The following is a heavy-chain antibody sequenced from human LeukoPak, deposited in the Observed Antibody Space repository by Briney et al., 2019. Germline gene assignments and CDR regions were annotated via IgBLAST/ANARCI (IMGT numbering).Heavy chain of an antibody. Sequence: PSETLSLTCAVYGGSFSRYYWSWIRQSPGKGLEWIAEIDHRGDTNYNPSVKSRVTISVDTSESQSSLKVRSLSAADTAVYYCARGATISETGYFDFWGQGTLVTVS. CDR1: GGSFSRYY. V-gene: IGHV4-34*01. CDR3: ARGATISETGYFDF. J-gene: IGHJ4*03. D-gene: IGHD3-3*02. CDR2: IDHRGDT.